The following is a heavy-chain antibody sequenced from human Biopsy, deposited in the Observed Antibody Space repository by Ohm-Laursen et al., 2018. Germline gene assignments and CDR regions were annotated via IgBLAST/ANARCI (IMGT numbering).Heavy chain of an antibody. D-gene: IGHD6-19*01. CDR1: GFGFYA. CDR2: TSFDGSNK. Sequence: SLRLSCSASGFGFYAMHWVRQPPGKGLEWLAVTSFDGSNKFYEESVRGRFTISRDRSRDTLYPQMNRLTNEDAALYYCAKDGGQWLGGAFDIWGHGTMVIVAS. J-gene: IGHJ3*02. CDR3: AKDGGQWLGGAFDI. V-gene: IGHV3-30*18.